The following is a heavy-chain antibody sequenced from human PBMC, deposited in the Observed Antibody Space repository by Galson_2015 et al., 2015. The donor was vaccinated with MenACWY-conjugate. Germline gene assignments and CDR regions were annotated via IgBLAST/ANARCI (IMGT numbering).Heavy chain of an antibody. CDR3: AKAPSNTWHNLDY. D-gene: IGHD2-2*01. CDR1: GFTFVSYA. Sequence: SLRLSCAGSGFTFVSYAMQWVRQAPGKGLEWVAVVSSGGGTVQYYAGSVKGRFTISRDNSKNTVYLQMNSLRPEDTAVYYCAKAPSNTWHNLDYWGPGTLVTVSS. V-gene: IGHV3-30*18. J-gene: IGHJ4*02. CDR2: VSSGGGTVQ.